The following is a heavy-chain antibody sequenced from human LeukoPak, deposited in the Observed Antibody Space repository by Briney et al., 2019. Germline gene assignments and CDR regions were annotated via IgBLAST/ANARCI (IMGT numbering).Heavy chain of an antibody. V-gene: IGHV3-9*01. CDR1: GFTFDDYA. CDR3: AKDPHYDILTGPDY. CDR2: ISWNSGSI. D-gene: IGHD3-9*01. J-gene: IGHJ4*02. Sequence: GGSLRLSCAASGFTFDDYAMHWVRQAPGKGPEWVSGISWNSGSIGYADSVKGRFTISRDNAKNSLYLQMNSLRAEDTALYYCAKDPHYDILTGPDYWGQGTLVTVSS.